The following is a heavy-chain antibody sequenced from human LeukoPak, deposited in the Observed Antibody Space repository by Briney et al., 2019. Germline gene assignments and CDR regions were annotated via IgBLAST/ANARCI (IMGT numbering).Heavy chain of an antibody. CDR2: ISSSSSTI. J-gene: IGHJ4*02. CDR3: AREWGRNDY. Sequence: GGSLRLSCAASGFTFSSYSMNWVRQAPGKGLEWVSYISSSSSTIYYADSVKGRFTISRDNAKNSLYPQMNSLRAEDTAVYYCAREWGRNDYWGRGTLVTVSS. V-gene: IGHV3-48*01. CDR1: GFTFSSYS. D-gene: IGHD3-16*01.